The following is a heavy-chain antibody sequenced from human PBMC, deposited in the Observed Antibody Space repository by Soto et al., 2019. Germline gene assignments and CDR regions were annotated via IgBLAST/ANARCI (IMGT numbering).Heavy chain of an antibody. CDR2: ITDSGGDA. Sequence: RRSLRLSCVASGITFGRRAMRWARQAPGEGLEWVSTITDSGGDAKYADSVRGRFAISRDNSKKTLYLQMSSLTAEDSAIYYCARGSSDSYPRRRIFDFWGRGTLVTVS. CDR3: ARGSSDSYPRRRIFDF. V-gene: IGHV3-23*01. J-gene: IGHJ4*02. D-gene: IGHD2-15*01. CDR1: GITFGRRA.